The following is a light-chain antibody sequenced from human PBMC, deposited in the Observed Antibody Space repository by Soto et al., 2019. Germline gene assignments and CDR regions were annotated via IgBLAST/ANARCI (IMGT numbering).Light chain of an antibody. CDR2: GAS. CDR1: QSVSSSY. V-gene: IGKV3-20*01. CDR3: QQYGSSPEIT. J-gene: IGKJ3*01. Sequence: EIVLTQSPGTLSLSPGERATLSCRASQSVSSSYLAWYQQKPGQAPRLLTYGASSRATGIPDRFSGSGSGTDFTLTISRLEPEDFAVYYCQQYGSSPEITFGPGTKVDI.